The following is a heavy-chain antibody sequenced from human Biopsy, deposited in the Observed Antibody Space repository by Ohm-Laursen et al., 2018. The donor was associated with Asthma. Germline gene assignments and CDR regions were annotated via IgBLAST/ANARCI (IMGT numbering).Heavy chain of an antibody. D-gene: IGHD3-9*01. V-gene: IGHV3-33*01. CDR2: MCFDGSSN. CDR3: ARWNYNIVTADYSCFDF. CDR1: GFTFSSYG. J-gene: IGHJ4*02. Sequence: SSLTLSCAASGFTFSSYGLHWARQAPGPGLERVAGMCFDGSSNSYADPVKGRFTSSRDNSKNTVYLQMNGLRAEDKAVYYWARWNYNIVTADYSCFDFWGQGTLVTVSS.